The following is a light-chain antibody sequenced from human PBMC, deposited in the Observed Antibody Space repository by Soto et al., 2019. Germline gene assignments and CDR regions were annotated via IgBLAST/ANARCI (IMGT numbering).Light chain of an antibody. CDR3: QQNDSSSRT. CDR2: DAS. Sequence: IVLTHSPGTLSLSPLERATLSCRSIQGVLNNYLAWYQQKPGQAPRLLIYDASSRATGIPDRFSGSGSGTDFTLNISRLEPGDFEVYYCQQNDSSSRTFGQGTXVEIK. V-gene: IGKV3-20*01. J-gene: IGKJ1*01. CDR1: QGVLNNY.